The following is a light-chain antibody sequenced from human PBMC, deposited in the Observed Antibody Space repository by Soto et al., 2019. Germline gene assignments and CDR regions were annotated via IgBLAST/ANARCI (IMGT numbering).Light chain of an antibody. J-gene: IGKJ4*01. CDR2: DAS. Sequence: EIVLTQSPATLSVSPGERATLSCRASQSVSSYLAWYQQKPGQAPRLLIYDASNRATGIPVRFTGSGSGTDFTLSISSLEPEDFAVYYCQQRSNWLALTFGGGTKVDI. CDR3: QQRSNWLALT. V-gene: IGKV3-11*01. CDR1: QSVSSY.